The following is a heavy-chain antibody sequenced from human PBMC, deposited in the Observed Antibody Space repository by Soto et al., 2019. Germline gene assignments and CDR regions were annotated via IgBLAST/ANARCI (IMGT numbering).Heavy chain of an antibody. D-gene: IGHD6-13*01. CDR3: AKGSIAATGTGNWFDP. Sequence: GGSLRLSCAASGFTFDDYAMHWVRQAPGKGLEWVSGISWNSGSIGYADSVKGRFTISRDNAKNSLYLQMNSLRAEDTALYYCAKGSIAATGTGNWFDPWGQGTLVTVSS. J-gene: IGHJ5*02. CDR1: GFTFDDYA. V-gene: IGHV3-9*01. CDR2: ISWNSGSI.